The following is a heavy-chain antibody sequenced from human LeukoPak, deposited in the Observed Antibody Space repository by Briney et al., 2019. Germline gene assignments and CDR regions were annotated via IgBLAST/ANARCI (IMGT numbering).Heavy chain of an antibody. V-gene: IGHV1-18*01. D-gene: IGHD6-13*01. CDR3: ARGLRREQQLLRAFDD. J-gene: IGHJ4*02. Sequence: ASVKVSCKASGYTFTSYGISWVRQAPGQGLEWMGWISAYNGNTNYAQKLQGRVTMTTDTSTSTAYMELSSLRSEDTAVYYCARGLRREQQLLRAFDDWGQGTLVTVSS. CDR1: GYTFTSYG. CDR2: ISAYNGNT.